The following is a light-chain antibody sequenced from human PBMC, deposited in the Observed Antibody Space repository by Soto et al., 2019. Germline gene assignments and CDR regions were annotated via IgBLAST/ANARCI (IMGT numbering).Light chain of an antibody. CDR3: KKSYSTPIT. CDR2: AAS. J-gene: IGKJ5*01. V-gene: IGKV1-39*01. Sequence: IQLPQSPSSLSASVGASVPITCRASQSISSYLNWYQQKPGKAPKLLIYAASSLQSGVPSRFSGSGSGTDFTLTISSLQPEEFATYYCKKSYSTPITVGKGTRLEIK. CDR1: QSISSY.